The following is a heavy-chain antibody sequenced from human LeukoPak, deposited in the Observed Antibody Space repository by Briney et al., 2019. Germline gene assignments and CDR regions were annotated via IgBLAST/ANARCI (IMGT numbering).Heavy chain of an antibody. J-gene: IGHJ3*02. CDR2: ISYDGSSK. V-gene: IGHV3-30*04. CDR3: ARARSSYGYGDAFDI. D-gene: IGHD5-18*01. CDR1: GFTFSTYA. Sequence: GGSLRLSCAASGFTFSTYAMHWVRQAPGKELEWVAVISYDGSSKYYADSVKGRFTISRDNSKNTLYLQMNSLRAEDTAVYYCARARSSYGYGDAFDIWGQGTMVTVSP.